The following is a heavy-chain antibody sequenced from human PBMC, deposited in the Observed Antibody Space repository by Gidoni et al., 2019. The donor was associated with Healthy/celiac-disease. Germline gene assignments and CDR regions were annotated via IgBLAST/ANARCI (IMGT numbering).Heavy chain of an antibody. CDR1: GFTFSSYA. Sequence: EVPLLESGGGLVQPGGSLRLYCAASGFTFSSYAMSWVRQAPGKGLEWVSAISGSGGSTYYADSVKGRFTISRDNSKNTLYLQMNSLRAEDTAVYYCAKALFVGYVWGTGAFDIWGQGTMVTVSS. D-gene: IGHD3-16*01. J-gene: IGHJ3*02. CDR2: ISGSGGST. V-gene: IGHV3-23*01. CDR3: AKALFVGYVWGTGAFDI.